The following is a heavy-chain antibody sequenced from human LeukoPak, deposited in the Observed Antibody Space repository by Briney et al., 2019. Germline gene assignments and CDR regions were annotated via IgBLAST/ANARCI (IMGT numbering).Heavy chain of an antibody. Sequence: TGGSLRLSCAASGFSFSSYGMNWVRQAPGKGLEWVSYISTSGSTIYYADSVKGRFTISRDNAKNSLYLQMNSLRAEDTAVYYCARRAYCGGDCHSPVLYWGQRTLVTVSS. V-gene: IGHV3-48*03. CDR2: ISTSGSTI. J-gene: IGHJ4*02. CDR1: GFSFSSYG. D-gene: IGHD2-21*02. CDR3: ARRAYCGGDCHSPVLY.